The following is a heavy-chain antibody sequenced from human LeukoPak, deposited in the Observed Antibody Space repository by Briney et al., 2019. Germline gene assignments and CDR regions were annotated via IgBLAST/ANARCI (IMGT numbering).Heavy chain of an antibody. CDR3: ARIRRYSSGKYKNLENWFDP. Sequence: EASVKVSCKASGYTFTGYYMHWVRQAPGQGLEWMGWINPNSGGTNYAQKFQGRVTMTRDTSISTAYMELSRLRSDDTAVYYCARIRRYSSGKYKNLENWFDPWGQGTLVTVSS. D-gene: IGHD6-19*01. CDR1: GYTFTGYY. V-gene: IGHV1-2*02. J-gene: IGHJ5*02. CDR2: INPNSGGT.